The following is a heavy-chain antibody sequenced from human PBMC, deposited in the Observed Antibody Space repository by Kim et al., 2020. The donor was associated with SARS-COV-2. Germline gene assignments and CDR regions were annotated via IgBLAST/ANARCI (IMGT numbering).Heavy chain of an antibody. D-gene: IGHD1-26*01. CDR3: ARVGEGSYYWRFDY. Sequence: ADSVKGRFTISRDNAKNSLYLQMNSLRAEDTAVYYCARVGEGSYYWRFDYWGQGTLVTVSS. V-gene: IGHV3-21*01. J-gene: IGHJ4*02.